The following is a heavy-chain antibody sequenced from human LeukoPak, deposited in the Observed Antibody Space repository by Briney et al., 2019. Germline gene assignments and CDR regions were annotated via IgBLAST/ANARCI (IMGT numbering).Heavy chain of an antibody. J-gene: IGHJ5*02. CDR2: ISAYNGNT. Sequence: GASVKVSCKASGYTFTSYGISWVRQAPGQGLEWMGWISAYNGNTNYAQKLQGRVTMTTDTSTSTAYMELRSLRSDDTAVYYCARDPLGYCSSTSCYGTNNWFDPWGQGTLVTVSS. D-gene: IGHD2-2*01. CDR3: ARDPLGYCSSTSCYGTNNWFDP. CDR1: GYTFTSYG. V-gene: IGHV1-18*01.